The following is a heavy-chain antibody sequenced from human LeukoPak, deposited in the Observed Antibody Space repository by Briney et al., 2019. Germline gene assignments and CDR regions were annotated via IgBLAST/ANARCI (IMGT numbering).Heavy chain of an antibody. J-gene: IGHJ4*02. Sequence: GGSLRLSCAASGFTFSSYAMSWVRQAPGKGLEWVSAIRGSGDRTYYADSVKGRFTISRDNSKNTLSLQMTSLRTDDTAIYYCAKDVGYSSSWYEGWGQGTLVTVSS. CDR3: AKDVGYSSSWYEG. D-gene: IGHD6-13*01. V-gene: IGHV3-23*01. CDR2: IRGSGDRT. CDR1: GFTFSSYA.